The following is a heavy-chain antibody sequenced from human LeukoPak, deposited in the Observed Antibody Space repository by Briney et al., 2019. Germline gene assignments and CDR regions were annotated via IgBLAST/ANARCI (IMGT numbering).Heavy chain of an antibody. CDR1: GGSISSGDYY. CDR2: IYTSGST. J-gene: IGHJ6*03. CDR3: ARDKGYCSSTSCYYYYYMDV. V-gene: IGHV4-61*02. Sequence: SQTLSLTCTASGGSISSGDYYWSWIRQPAGKGLEWIGRIYTSGSTNYNPSLKSRVTISVDTSKNQFSLKLSSVTAADTAVYYCARDKGYCSSTSCYYYYYMDVWGKGTTVTVSS. D-gene: IGHD2-2*01.